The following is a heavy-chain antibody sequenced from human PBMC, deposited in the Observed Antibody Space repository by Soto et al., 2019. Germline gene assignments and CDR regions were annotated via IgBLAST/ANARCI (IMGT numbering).Heavy chain of an antibody. J-gene: IGHJ6*02. Sequence: PSQTLSLTCAISGDSFSRNSAAWNWIRQSPSRGLEWLGRTYYRSKWYNDYAVSVKSRITINPDTSKNQFSLQLNSVTPEDTAVYYCARVPLVRKGGVYYYYYGMDVWGQGTTVTVSS. CDR2: TYYRSKWYN. CDR1: GDSFSRNSAA. CDR3: ARVPLVRKGGVYYYYYGMDV. D-gene: IGHD6-13*01. V-gene: IGHV6-1*01.